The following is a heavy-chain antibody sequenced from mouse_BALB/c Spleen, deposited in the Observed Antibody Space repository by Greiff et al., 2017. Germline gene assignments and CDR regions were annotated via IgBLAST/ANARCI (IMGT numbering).Heavy chain of an antibody. V-gene: IGHV1-15*01. CDR1: GYTFTDYE. J-gene: IGHJ3*01. CDR3: TGGNPFAC. Sequence: VKLQESGAELVRPGASVTLSCKASGYTFTDYEMHWVKQTPVHGLEWIGAIDPETGGTAYNQKFKGKATLTADKSSSTAYMELRSLTSEDSAVYYCTGGNPFACWGQGTLVTVSA. D-gene: IGHD1-1*02. CDR2: IDPETGGT.